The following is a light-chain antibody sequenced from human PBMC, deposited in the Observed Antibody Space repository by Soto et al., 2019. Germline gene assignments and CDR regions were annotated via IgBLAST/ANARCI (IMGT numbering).Light chain of an antibody. CDR3: QQYNSWSGVT. CDR2: AAS. Sequence: DIQMTQSPSSLSASVGDRVTITCRASQSISSYLNWYQQKPGKAPKFLIYAASSLQSGVPSRFSGSGSGTEFTLTISSLQPDDFATYHCQQYNSWSGVTFGGGTKVEIK. J-gene: IGKJ4*01. V-gene: IGKV1-39*01. CDR1: QSISSY.